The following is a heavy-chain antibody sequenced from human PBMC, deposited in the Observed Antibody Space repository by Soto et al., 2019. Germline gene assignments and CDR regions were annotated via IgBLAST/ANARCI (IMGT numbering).Heavy chain of an antibody. CDR2: MSGSGGGT. Sequence: GGPLILPWTVSGFTVSSFAVSWIRKAQGKGLEWVSAMSGSGGGTYYADSVKGRFTISRDNSKNTLYLQMNSLRAEDTAVYHCAKGYSYRNYYSDYWGQGTLVTVS. D-gene: IGHD5-18*01. V-gene: IGHV3-23*01. J-gene: IGHJ4*02. CDR3: AKGYSYRNYYSDY. CDR1: GFTVSSFA.